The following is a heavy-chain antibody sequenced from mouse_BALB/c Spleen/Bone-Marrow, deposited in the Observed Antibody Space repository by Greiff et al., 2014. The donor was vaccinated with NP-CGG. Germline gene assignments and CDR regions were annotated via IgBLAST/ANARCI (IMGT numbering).Heavy chain of an antibody. CDR1: GFTFSSYG. CDR3: ARQTYYDYDGYFDY. CDR2: ISSGGSYT. D-gene: IGHD2-4*01. Sequence: EVQLVESGGDLVKTGGSLKLSCAASGFTFSSYGMSRVRQTPDKRLEWVATISSGGSYTYYPDSVKGRFTISRDNAKNTLYLQMSSLKSEDTAMYYCARQTYYDYDGYFDYWGQGTTLTVSS. V-gene: IGHV5-6*01. J-gene: IGHJ2*01.